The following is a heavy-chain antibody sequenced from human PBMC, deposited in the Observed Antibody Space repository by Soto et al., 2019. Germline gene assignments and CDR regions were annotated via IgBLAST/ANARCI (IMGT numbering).Heavy chain of an antibody. V-gene: IGHV3-73*01. D-gene: IGHD3-3*01. CDR3: TRILRFLEWTPSAYGMDV. CDR2: IRSKANSYAT. CDR1: GFTFSGSA. J-gene: IGHJ6*02. Sequence: GGSLRLSCAASGFTFSGSAMHWVRQASGKGLEWVGRIRSKANSYATAYAASVKGRFTISRDDSKNTAYLQMNSLKTEDTAAYYCTRILRFLEWTPSAYGMDVWGQGTTVTVSS.